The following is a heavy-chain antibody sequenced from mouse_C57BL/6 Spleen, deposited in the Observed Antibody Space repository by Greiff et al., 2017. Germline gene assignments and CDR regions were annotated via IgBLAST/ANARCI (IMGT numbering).Heavy chain of an antibody. V-gene: IGHV1-54*01. J-gene: IGHJ4*01. CDR1: GYAFTNYL. Sequence: VKLMESGAELVRPGTSVKVSCKASGYAFTNYLIEWVKQRPGQGLEWIGVINPGSGGTNYNEKFKGKATLTADKSSSTAYMQLSSLTSEDSAVYCCARKGLYDYDRGDAMDYWGQGTSVTVSS. D-gene: IGHD2-4*01. CDR2: INPGSGGT. CDR3: ARKGLYDYDRGDAMDY.